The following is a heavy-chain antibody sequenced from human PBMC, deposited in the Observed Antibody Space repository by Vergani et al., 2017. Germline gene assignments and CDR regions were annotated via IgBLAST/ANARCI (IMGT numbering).Heavy chain of an antibody. CDR1: GFTFSNAW. V-gene: IGHV3-15*01. D-gene: IGHD2-2*01. Sequence: EVQLVESGGGLVKPGGSLRLSCAASGFTFSNAWMSWVRQAPGKGLEWVGRIKSKTDGGTTDYAAPVKGRFTISRDDSKNTLYLQMNSLKTEDTAVYYCTTDRTRSRLVVPAAAWGQGTLVTVSS. CDR2: IKSKTDGGTT. J-gene: IGHJ5*02. CDR3: TTDRTRSRLVVPAAA.